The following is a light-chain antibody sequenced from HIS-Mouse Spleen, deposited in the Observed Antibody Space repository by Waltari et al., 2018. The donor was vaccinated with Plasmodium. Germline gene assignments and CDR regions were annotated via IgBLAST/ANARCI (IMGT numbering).Light chain of an antibody. CDR2: QDS. J-gene: IGLJ2*01. CDR3: QAWDSSTVV. Sequence: SYELTQPPSVSVSPGQPASITFSVDKFGAKYACWYQQKPGQSPVLVIYQDSKRPSGIPERFSGSNSGNTATLTISGTQAMDEADYYCQAWDSSTVVFGGGTKLTVL. V-gene: IGLV3-1*01. CDR1: KFGAKY.